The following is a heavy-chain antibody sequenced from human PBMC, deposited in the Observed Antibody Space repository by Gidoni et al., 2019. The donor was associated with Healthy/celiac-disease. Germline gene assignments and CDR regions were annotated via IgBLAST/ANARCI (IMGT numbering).Heavy chain of an antibody. J-gene: IGHJ4*02. D-gene: IGHD1-26*01. CDR3: ARGGRFSGSPFDY. Sequence: QVQLQESGPGLVKPSKTLSLTCTVSGGSISSYYWSWIRQPAGQGLEGIGRIYTSGSTNYHPSLKSRVTMSVDTSKNQFSLKLSSVTAADTAVYYCARGGRFSGSPFDYWGQGTLVTVSS. CDR2: IYTSGST. CDR1: GGSISSYY. V-gene: IGHV4-4*07.